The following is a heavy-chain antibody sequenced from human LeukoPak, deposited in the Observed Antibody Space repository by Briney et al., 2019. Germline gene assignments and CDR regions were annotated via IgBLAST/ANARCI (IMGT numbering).Heavy chain of an antibody. Sequence: SETLSLTCAVFGDSFSGHYWHWFRQAPGKEPEWIGDIHSNVGTNYNPSLKSRVTMSVDTSKNQFSLKLSSVTAADTAVYYCAREAFTIFGVVRNYWGQGTLVTVSS. V-gene: IGHV4-34*10. CDR2: IHSNVGT. D-gene: IGHD3-3*01. CDR1: GDSFSGHY. CDR3: AREAFTIFGVVRNY. J-gene: IGHJ4*02.